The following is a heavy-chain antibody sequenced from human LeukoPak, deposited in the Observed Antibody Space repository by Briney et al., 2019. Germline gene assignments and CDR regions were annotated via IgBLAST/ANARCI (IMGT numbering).Heavy chain of an antibody. V-gene: IGHV3-43*01. J-gene: IGHJ4*02. CDR3: ARERYGDYVYDY. CDR1: GFSFNEFT. Sequence: AGGSLRLSCAASGFSFNEFTMHWLRQAPGKGLEWVALIGWDGDTTFYAESVKGRFTISRDNAKNSLYLQMNGLRAEDTAVYYCARERYGDYVYDYWGQGTLVTVSS. D-gene: IGHD4-17*01. CDR2: IGWDGDTT.